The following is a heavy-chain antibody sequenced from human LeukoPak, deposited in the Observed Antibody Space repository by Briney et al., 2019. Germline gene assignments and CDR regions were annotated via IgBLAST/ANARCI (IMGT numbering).Heavy chain of an antibody. CDR3: ARSLIVVVITQSFDY. CDR1: GFTFSSYW. D-gene: IGHD3-22*01. J-gene: IGHJ4*02. CDR2: IKQDGSEK. V-gene: IGHV3-7*01. Sequence: GGPLRLSCAASGFTFSSYWMSWVRQAPGKGLEWVANIKQDGSEKYYVDSVKGRFTISRDNAKNSLYLQMNSLRAEDTAVYYCARSLIVVVITQSFDYWGQGTLVTVSS.